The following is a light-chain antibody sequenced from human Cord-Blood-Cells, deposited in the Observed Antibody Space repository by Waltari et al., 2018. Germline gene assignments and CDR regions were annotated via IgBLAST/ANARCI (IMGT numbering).Light chain of an antibody. CDR1: QGISSY. J-gene: IGKJ5*01. Sequence: DIQLTHPPSFLSASVGDRVTITCRASQGISSYLAWYQQKPGKAPKLLIYAASTLQSGVPSRFSGSGSGTEFTLTISSLQPEDFATYYCQQLNSYPITFGQGTRLEIK. CDR2: AAS. V-gene: IGKV1-9*01. CDR3: QQLNSYPIT.